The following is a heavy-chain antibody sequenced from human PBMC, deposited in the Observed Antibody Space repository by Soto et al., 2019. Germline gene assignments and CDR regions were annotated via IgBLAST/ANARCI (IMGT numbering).Heavy chain of an antibody. CDR1: GYIFVNYC. CDR2: NSPYSGNT. CDR3: AIVDNYVTPTTQDV. J-gene: IGHJ6*02. D-gene: IGHD3-16*01. V-gene: IGHV1-18*01. Sequence: QVQLVQSGDEVRKPGSSVKVSCKASGYIFVNYCIGWVRQAPGQGLEWMGWNSPYSGNTHYASKVQGRLNMTTDTSTSTDYMDLESLTSDDTAVYYCAIVDNYVTPTTQDVWGQWTTVTVSS.